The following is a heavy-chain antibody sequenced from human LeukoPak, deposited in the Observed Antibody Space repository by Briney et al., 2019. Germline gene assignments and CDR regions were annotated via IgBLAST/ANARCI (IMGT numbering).Heavy chain of an antibody. V-gene: IGHV4-59*01. CDR2: IYYSGST. CDR1: GGSISTYY. Sequence: SETLSLTCTVSGGSISTYYWSWIRQPPGKGLGWIAYIYYSGSTNYNPSLKSRVTISIDTSKNQFSLRVNSVTAADTAVYYCARTTIAAPGAWFDPWGQGTLVTVSS. CDR3: ARTTIAAPGAWFDP. D-gene: IGHD6-13*01. J-gene: IGHJ5*02.